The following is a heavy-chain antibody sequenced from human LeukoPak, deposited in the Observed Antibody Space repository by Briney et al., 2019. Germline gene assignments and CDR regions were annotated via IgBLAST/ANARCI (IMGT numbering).Heavy chain of an antibody. V-gene: IGHV3-21*01. Sequence: GGSLRLSCAASGFSFSTYNMNWVRQAPGRRLEWVSSITSGSSYIYYADSVKGRFTISRDNAKSSLYLQMDSLRAEDTAVYYCARDPYSGNYGAYYYYYMDVWGKGTTVTISS. CDR1: GFSFSTYN. CDR3: ARDPYSGNYGAYYYYYMDV. CDR2: ITSGSSYI. J-gene: IGHJ6*03. D-gene: IGHD1-26*01.